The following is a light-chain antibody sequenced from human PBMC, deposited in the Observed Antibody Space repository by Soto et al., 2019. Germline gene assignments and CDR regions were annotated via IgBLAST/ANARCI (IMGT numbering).Light chain of an antibody. CDR2: EVT. J-gene: IGLJ3*02. CDR1: SSDVGAYNY. Sequence: QSVLTQPASVSGSPGQSITISCAGTSSDVGAYNYVSWYQQHPGKAPKLLIFEVTNLPSGVSHRFSGSKSGSTASLTISGLQAEDEADYYCHSYTASDTWVFGGGTKVTVL. V-gene: IGLV2-14*01. CDR3: HSYTASDTWV.